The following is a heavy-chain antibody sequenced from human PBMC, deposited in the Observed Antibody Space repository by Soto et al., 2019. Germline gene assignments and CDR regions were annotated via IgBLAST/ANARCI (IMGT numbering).Heavy chain of an antibody. V-gene: IGHV3-30*03. J-gene: IGHJ4*02. CDR2: ISFDGSNK. Sequence: QVQLVESGGGVVQPGRSLRLSCAASGFTFSTYAMYWVRRAPGKGLEWVAVISFDGSNKFYADSVRGRFTISRDNSKNTLYLRMHSLSAEDTAVYYCASPNCNRGSCYWAFFDSWGQGTLVTVSS. CDR1: GFTFSTYA. CDR3: ASPNCNRGSCYWAFFDS. D-gene: IGHD2-15*01.